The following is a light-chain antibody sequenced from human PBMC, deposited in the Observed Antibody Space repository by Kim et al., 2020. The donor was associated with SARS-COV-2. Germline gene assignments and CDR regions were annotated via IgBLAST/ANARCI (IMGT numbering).Light chain of an antibody. V-gene: IGKV3-20*01. Sequence: ENVLTQSPGTLSLSPGERATLSCRASNSVSSNYLAWYHQKPGQAPRLLIFGASSRATGIPDRFSGSGSGTDFTLTISRLEPEDFAVYYCQQYGDSPQTFGQGTKVDIK. CDR2: GAS. CDR1: NSVSSNY. J-gene: IGKJ1*01. CDR3: QQYGDSPQT.